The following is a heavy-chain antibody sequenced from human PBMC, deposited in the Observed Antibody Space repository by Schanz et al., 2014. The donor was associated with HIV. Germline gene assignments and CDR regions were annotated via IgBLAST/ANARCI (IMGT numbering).Heavy chain of an antibody. Sequence: QVQLVESGGGVVQPGRSLRVSCAASGFTFNSYGMHWVRQAPGKGLEWVAVISYDGSRKHFADSVKGRFTISRDNSKNTLYLQMKSLRAEDTAVYYCAKDRNYYESKYRGKGNYYYYYGMDVWGQGTTVTVSS. D-gene: IGHD3-22*01. CDR2: ISYDGSRK. CDR1: GFTFNSYG. V-gene: IGHV3-30*18. J-gene: IGHJ6*02. CDR3: AKDRNYYESKYRGKGNYYYYYGMDV.